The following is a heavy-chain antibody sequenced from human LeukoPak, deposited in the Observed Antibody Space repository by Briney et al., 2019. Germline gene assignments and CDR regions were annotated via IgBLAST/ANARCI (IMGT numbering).Heavy chain of an antibody. CDR1: GGSISSGGYY. D-gene: IGHD3-10*01. CDR3: ARDPGVQWFGELSYYYGMDV. J-gene: IGHJ6*02. V-gene: IGHV4-61*08. CDR2: IYYSGST. Sequence: SETLSLTCTVSGGSISSGGYYWSWIRQPPGKGLEWIGYIYYSGSTNYNPSLKSRVTISVGTSKNQFSLKLSSVTAADTAVYYCARDPGVQWFGELSYYYGMDVWGQGTTVTVSS.